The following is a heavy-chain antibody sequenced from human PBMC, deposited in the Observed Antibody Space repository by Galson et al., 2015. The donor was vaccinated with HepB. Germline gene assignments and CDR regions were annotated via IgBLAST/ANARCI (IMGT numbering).Heavy chain of an antibody. CDR2: IWYDGSNK. J-gene: IGHJ6*03. CDR3: AREGGVVPAVFHMDV. Sequence: SLRLSCAASGSTFSSYGMDWVRQAPGKGLEWVAVIWYDGSNKYYADSVKGRFTISRDNSKNTLYLQMNSLRAEDTAVYYCAREGGVVPAVFHMDVWGKGTTVTVSS. CDR1: GSTFSSYG. V-gene: IGHV3-33*01. D-gene: IGHD2-2*01.